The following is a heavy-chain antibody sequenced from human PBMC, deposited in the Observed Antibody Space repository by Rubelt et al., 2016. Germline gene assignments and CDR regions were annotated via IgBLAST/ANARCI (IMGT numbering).Heavy chain of an antibody. D-gene: IGHD3-22*01. Sequence: QVQLVQSGAEVKKPGASVKVSCKASGYTFTGYYMHWVRQAPGQGLEWMGWINPNSGCTNYARRSQGRVARTRDTSVSTACTGLGRVRSDDTAVYYCARFAIGGHSSGYLCDYWGQGTLVTVSS. CDR2: INPNSGCT. CDR1: GYTFTGYY. V-gene: IGHV1-2*02. J-gene: IGHJ4*02. CDR3: ARFAIGGHSSGYLCDY.